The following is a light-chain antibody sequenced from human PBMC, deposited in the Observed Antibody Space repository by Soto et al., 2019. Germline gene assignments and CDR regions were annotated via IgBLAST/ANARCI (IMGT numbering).Light chain of an antibody. V-gene: IGKV3-15*01. J-gene: IGKJ2*01. Sequence: EIGMTQSPATLSVSPGERATLYCRASQSVSSNLACYQQKLGQAPRLLIYGASTRATRIPARFSGSGSGTEFTLTVISLQAEDFAVYYCQQNNNWPPYALSQGTKLEIK. CDR2: GAS. CDR1: QSVSSN. CDR3: QQNNNWPPYA.